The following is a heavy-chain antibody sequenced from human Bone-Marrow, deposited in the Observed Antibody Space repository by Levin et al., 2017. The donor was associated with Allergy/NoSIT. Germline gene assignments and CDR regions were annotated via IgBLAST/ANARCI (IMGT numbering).Heavy chain of an antibody. CDR3: ARWTYGLDV. Sequence: GESLKISCAASGFTLKNFPMHWVRQAPGKGLEWLTFISYDGNNEYYADSVKGRFAISRDISKNTLFLQMNSLRPEDTAVYYCARWTYGLDVWGQGTTVTVSS. CDR1: GFTLKNFP. J-gene: IGHJ6*02. D-gene: IGHD3/OR15-3a*01. V-gene: IGHV3-30*09. CDR2: ISYDGNNE.